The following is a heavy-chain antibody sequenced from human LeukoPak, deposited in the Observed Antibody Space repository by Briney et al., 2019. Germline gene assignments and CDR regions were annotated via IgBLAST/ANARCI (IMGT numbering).Heavy chain of an antibody. CDR1: GFPFSGSG. D-gene: IGHD5-24*01. CDR2: VWYGGSHQ. J-gene: IGHJ4*02. Sequence: GSSLRLSCAASGFPFSGSGMHWVRQAPGKGLEWVAVVWYGGSHQYYADSVKGRFTISRDNSKNTVDLQMNSLGVEDTAVYYCAKSNGVDRNGYNSDYFDYWGQGTLVTVSS. CDR3: AKSNGVDRNGYNSDYFDY. V-gene: IGHV3-33*06.